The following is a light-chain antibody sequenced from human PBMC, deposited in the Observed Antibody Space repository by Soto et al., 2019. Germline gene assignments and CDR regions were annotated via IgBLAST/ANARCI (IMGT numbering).Light chain of an antibody. CDR2: KNN. J-gene: IGLJ2*01. V-gene: IGLV1-44*01. CDR1: TSNIGSNA. CDR3: AAWDDSLNGVV. Sequence: QSVLTQPPSASGTPGQSVTISCSGSTSNIGSNAVSWYQQLPGTAPKLLIYKNNQRPSGVPDRLSGSKSGTSASLAISGLQSEDEADYYCAAWDDSLNGVVFGGGTKLTVL.